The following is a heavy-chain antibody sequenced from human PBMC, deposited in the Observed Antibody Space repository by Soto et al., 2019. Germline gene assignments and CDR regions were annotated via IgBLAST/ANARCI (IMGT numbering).Heavy chain of an antibody. V-gene: IGHV3-30*04. J-gene: IGHJ4*02. CDR3: ARDGWIDY. D-gene: IGHD2-15*01. Sequence: QVQLVESGGGVVQPGTSPRLSCATSGFTFSSYTMHWVRQAPGKGLEWVAVISYDGTNKYYADSVKGRFTISRDTSKNTLNLQMNSLRAEDTAVYYCARDGWIDYWGQGTLVTVSS. CDR2: ISYDGTNK. CDR1: GFTFSSYT.